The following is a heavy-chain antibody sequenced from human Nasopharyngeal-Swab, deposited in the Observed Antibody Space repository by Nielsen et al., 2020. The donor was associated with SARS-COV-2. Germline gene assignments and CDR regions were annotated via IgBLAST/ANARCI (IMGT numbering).Heavy chain of an antibody. CDR1: GDSVSSNSDA. J-gene: IGHJ6*02. D-gene: IGHD6-6*01. CDR2: IYYRSKWYN. Sequence: SQTLSLTCAISGDSVSSNSDAWNWIRQSPSRGLEWLGRIYYRSKWYNDYAVSVKSRITINPDTSKNQFSLQLNSVTPEDTAVYYCASEPPPFVAARPYYGMDVWGQGTTVTVSS. V-gene: IGHV6-1*01. CDR3: ASEPPPFVAARPYYGMDV.